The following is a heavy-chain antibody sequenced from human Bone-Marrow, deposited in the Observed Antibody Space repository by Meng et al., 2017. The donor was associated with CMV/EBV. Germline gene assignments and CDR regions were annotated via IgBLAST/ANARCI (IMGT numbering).Heavy chain of an antibody. D-gene: IGHD3-3*01. CDR3: GRNDFWSGPTRY. J-gene: IGHJ4*02. V-gene: IGHV4-61*01. CDR2: IYYTGST. Sequence: SETLSLTCTVSGDSVSSVSYYWNWIRQPPGKGLEWIGYIYYTGSTTYNSSLKTRVTISVDTSKNQFSLSLTSVTAADTALYYCGRNDFWSGPTRYWGQGTLVTVSS. CDR1: GDSVSSVSYY.